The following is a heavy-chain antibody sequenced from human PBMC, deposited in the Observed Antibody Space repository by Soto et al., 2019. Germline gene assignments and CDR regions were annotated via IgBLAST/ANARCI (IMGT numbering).Heavy chain of an antibody. CDR3: TGAYYDVSGYSLDP. CDR1: SGSIDNVYW. D-gene: IGHD3-22*01. J-gene: IGHJ5*02. CDR2: IYYGGSI. V-gene: IGHV4-59*01. Sequence: SETLSLTCAVSSGSIDNVYWWSWVRQSPGKGLEWIGYIYYGGSINYNPSLKSRVIISVDTAKNQFSLRLSSVSAADTAVYYCTGAYYDVSGYSLDPWGQGTSVTSPQ.